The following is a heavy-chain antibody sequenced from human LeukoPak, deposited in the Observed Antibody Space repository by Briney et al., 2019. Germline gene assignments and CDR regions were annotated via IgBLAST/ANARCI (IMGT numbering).Heavy chain of an antibody. J-gene: IGHJ3*02. CDR1: GYTFTSYG. V-gene: IGHV1-18*01. Sequence: ASVKVSCKASGYTFTSYGISWVRQAPGQGLEWMGWISAYNGNTNYAQKLQGRVTMTTDTSTSTAYMELRSLRSDDTAVYYCARDRSGSYYGVFAFDIWGQGTMVTVSS. D-gene: IGHD1-26*01. CDR3: ARDRSGSYYGVFAFDI. CDR2: ISAYNGNT.